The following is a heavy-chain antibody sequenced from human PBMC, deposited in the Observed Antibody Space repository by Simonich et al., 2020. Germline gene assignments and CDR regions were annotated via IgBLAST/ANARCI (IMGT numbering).Heavy chain of an antibody. CDR3: ARHLQLGPFDY. CDR2: INHSGST. V-gene: IGHV4-34*01. Sequence: QVQLQQWGAGLLKPSETLSLTCAVYGGSFSGYYWSWIRQPPGKGLEWIGEINHSGSTNYNPSLKGRVTISVDTSKNQFSRKLSSVTAADTAVYYCARHLQLGPFDYWGQGTLVTVSS. CDR1: GGSFSGYY. D-gene: IGHD1-1*01. J-gene: IGHJ4*02.